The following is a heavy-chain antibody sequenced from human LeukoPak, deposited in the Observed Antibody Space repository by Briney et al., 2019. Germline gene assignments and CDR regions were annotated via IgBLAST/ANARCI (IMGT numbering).Heavy chain of an antibody. CDR1: GFTFSSYA. D-gene: IGHD2-2*02. Sequence: PGGSLRLSCAASGFTFSSYAMSWVRQAPGKGLEWVSAISGSGGSTSYADSVKGRFTISRDNSKNTLYLQMNSLRAEDTAVYYCAKSVETIGYCSSTSCYSFGFFDYWGQGTQVTVSS. CDR2: ISGSGGST. CDR3: AKSVETIGYCSSTSCYSFGFFDY. V-gene: IGHV3-23*01. J-gene: IGHJ4*02.